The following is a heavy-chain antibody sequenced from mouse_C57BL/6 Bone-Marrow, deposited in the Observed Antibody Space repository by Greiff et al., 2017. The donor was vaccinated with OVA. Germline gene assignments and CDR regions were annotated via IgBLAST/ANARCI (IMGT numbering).Heavy chain of an antibody. J-gene: IGHJ4*01. CDR1: GYTFTSYG. CDR3: ARCTNYYGLSMDY. CDR2: IYPRSGNT. V-gene: IGHV1-81*01. Sequence: LEESGAELARPGASVKLSCKASGYTFTSYGISWVKQRTGQGLEWIGEIYPRSGNTYYNEKFKGKATLTADKSSSTAYMELRSLTSEDSAVYFCARCTNYYGLSMDYWGQGTSVTVSS. D-gene: IGHD1-2*01.